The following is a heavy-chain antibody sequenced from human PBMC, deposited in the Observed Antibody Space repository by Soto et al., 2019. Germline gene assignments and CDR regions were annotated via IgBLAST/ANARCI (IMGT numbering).Heavy chain of an antibody. J-gene: IGHJ6*02. CDR3: ARVPLYYDILTGYYSYYYYYGMDV. CDR1: GYTFTSYG. V-gene: IGHV1-18*04. D-gene: IGHD3-9*01. Sequence: QVQLVQSGAEVKKPGASVKVSCKASGYTFTSYGISWVRQAPGQGLEWMGWISAYNGNTNYAQKLQGRVTMTTDTTTSTANMELRSLRSDDTAVYYCARVPLYYDILTGYYSYYYYYGMDVWGQGTTVTVSS. CDR2: ISAYNGNT.